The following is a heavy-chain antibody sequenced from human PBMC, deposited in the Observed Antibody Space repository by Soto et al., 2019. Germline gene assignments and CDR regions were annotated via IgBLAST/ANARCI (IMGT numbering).Heavy chain of an antibody. D-gene: IGHD2-2*01. CDR1: GGTFSSYA. J-gene: IGHJ5*01. CDR2: IIPIFGTA. Sequence: SVKVSCKASGGTFSSYAISWVRQAPGQGLEWMGGIIPIFGTANYAQKFQGRVTITADKSTSTAYMELSSLRSEDTAVYYCARGEGYCGRTSCLLAYDNGLDPWGQGTRVTVTS. CDR3: ARGEGYCGRTSCLLAYDNGLDP. V-gene: IGHV1-69*06.